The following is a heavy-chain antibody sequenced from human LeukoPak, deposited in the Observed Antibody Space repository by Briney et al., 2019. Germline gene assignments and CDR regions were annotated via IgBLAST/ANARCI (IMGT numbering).Heavy chain of an antibody. Sequence: SETLSLTCTVSGVSISSSNSYWGWIRQPPGKGLEWIGEINHSGSTNYNPSIKSRVTISVDTSKNQFSLKLSSVTAADTAVYYCARGLRGYNWFDPWGQGTLVTVSS. CDR3: ARGLRGYNWFDP. CDR1: GVSISSSNSY. V-gene: IGHV4-39*07. CDR2: INHSGST. J-gene: IGHJ5*02. D-gene: IGHD2-15*01.